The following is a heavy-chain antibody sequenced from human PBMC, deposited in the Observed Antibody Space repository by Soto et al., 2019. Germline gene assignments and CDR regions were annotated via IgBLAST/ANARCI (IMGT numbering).Heavy chain of an antibody. CDR2: INQDGSEK. CDR1: GFTFSSYW. J-gene: IGHJ4*02. CDR3: ARSLDY. Sequence: GGSLRLSCAASGFTFSSYWMDWVRQAPGKGLEWVANINQDGSEKYYVDSVKGRFTISRDNAKNSLYLQMSSLTAEDSALYYCARSLDYWGQGTLVTVSS. V-gene: IGHV3-7*01.